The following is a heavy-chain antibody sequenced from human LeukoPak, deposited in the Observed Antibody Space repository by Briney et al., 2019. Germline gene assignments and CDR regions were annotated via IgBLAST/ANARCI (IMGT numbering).Heavy chain of an antibody. CDR2: IYYSGST. CDR3: VRGSAAAGLRFDY. D-gene: IGHD6-13*01. J-gene: IGHJ4*02. Sequence: PSETLSLTCTVSGGSISSSSYYWGWIRQPPGKGLEWIGSIYYSGSTYYNPSLKSRVTISVDTSKNQFSLKLKSVTAADTAVYYCVRGSAAAGLRFDYWGQGTLVTVSS. V-gene: IGHV4-39*07. CDR1: GGSISSSSYY.